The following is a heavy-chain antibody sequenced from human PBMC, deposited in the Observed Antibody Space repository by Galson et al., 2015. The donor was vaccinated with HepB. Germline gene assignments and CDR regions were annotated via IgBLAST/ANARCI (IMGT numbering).Heavy chain of an antibody. D-gene: IGHD6-13*01. J-gene: IGHJ2*01. CDR3: ARSKIAAAGIDWYFDF. CDR2: ISYDGSNK. Sequence: SLRLSCAASGFTFSSYAMHWVRQAPGKGLEWVAVISYDGSNKYYADSVKGRFTISRDNSKNTLYLQMNSLRAEDTAVYYCARSKIAAAGIDWYFDFWGRGTLVTVSS. CDR1: GFTFSSYA. V-gene: IGHV3-30-3*01.